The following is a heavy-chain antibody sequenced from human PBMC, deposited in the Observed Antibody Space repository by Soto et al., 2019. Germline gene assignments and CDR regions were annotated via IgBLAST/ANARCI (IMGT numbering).Heavy chain of an antibody. CDR1: GISIRTHF. J-gene: IGHJ4*02. D-gene: IGHD6-6*01. CDR2: TNYNVRT. CDR3: ETARQDGLTWSYYFDY. V-gene: IGHV4-59*11. Sequence: PSETLSLTYTVSGISIRTHFSSSLRQVPGKGLEWIGYTNYNVRTNYNYNPSLKSRVTISVDTSKNQFSLKLRSVTAADTAVYYCETARQDGLTWSYYFDYWGPGTLVTVSS.